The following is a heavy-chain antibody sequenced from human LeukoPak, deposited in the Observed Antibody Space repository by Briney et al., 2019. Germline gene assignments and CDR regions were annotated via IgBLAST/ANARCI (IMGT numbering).Heavy chain of an antibody. CDR3: ARETEVAYADY. V-gene: IGHV1-46*01. CDR2: INPSGGST. CDR1: GYTFTSYY. D-gene: IGHD2-15*01. Sequence: ASVTVSFKASGYTFTSYYMHWVRQAPGQGLEWMGIINPSGGSTSYAQKFQGRVTMTRDTSTSTVYMELSSLRSEDTAVYYCARETEVAYADYWGQGTLVTVSS. J-gene: IGHJ4*02.